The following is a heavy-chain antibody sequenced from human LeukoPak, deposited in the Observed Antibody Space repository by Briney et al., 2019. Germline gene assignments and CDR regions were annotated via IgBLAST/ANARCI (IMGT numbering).Heavy chain of an antibody. CDR2: ISGSGDAR. D-gene: IGHD6-13*01. CDR1: GFTFSDYY. V-gene: IGHV3-11*01. Sequence: GGSLRLSCAASGFTFSDYYMGWTRQAPGKRLEWVSYISGSGDARPYADSVKGRFTVSRNNAIDSLYLQMDSLGAEDTAVYYCARIGTTVAAGTADYWGQGTQVTVSS. CDR3: ARIGTTVAAGTADY. J-gene: IGHJ4*02.